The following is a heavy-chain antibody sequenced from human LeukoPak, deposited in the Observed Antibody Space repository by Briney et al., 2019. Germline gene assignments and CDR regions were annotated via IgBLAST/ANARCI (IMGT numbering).Heavy chain of an antibody. D-gene: IGHD3-10*01. CDR3: TTEGYYGSGSYYV. CDR2: IKSKTDGGTT. V-gene: IGHV3-15*01. J-gene: IGHJ4*02. Sequence: GGSLRLSCAGSGFTFSNAWMSWVRQAPGKGLEWVGGIKSKTDGGTTAYAAPVKGRFTISRDDSKNTLYLQMNSLKTEDTAVYYCTTEGYYGSGSYYVWGQGTLVTVSS. CDR1: GFTFSNAW.